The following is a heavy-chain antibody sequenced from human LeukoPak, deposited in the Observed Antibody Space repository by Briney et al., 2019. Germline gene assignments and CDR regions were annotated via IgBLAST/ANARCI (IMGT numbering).Heavy chain of an antibody. V-gene: IGHV1-69*05. CDR3: ARDYYGSGSYAFDI. Sequence: SVKVSCKASGGTFSSYAISWVRQAPGQGLESMGGIIPIFGTANYAQKFQGRVTITTDESTSTAYMELSSLRSEDTAVYYCARDYYGSGSYAFDIWGQGTMVTVSS. J-gene: IGHJ3*02. D-gene: IGHD3-10*01. CDR2: IIPIFGTA. CDR1: GGTFSSYA.